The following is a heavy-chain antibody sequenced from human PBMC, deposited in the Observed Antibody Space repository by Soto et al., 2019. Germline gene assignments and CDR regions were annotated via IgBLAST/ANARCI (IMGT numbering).Heavy chain of an antibody. V-gene: IGHV1-18*04. CDR3: ARAPPYSSSSSWFDP. CDR2: ISAYDGNT. D-gene: IGHD6-6*01. Sequence: QVQLVQSGAEVKKPGASVKVSCKASGYTFTNNGISWVRQAPGQGLEWMGWISAYDGNTNYAQKFRGRVTMTTDTSTSTAYMELRSLRSDDAAVYYCARAPPYSSSSSWFDPWGQGTLVTVSS. J-gene: IGHJ5*02. CDR1: GYTFTNNG.